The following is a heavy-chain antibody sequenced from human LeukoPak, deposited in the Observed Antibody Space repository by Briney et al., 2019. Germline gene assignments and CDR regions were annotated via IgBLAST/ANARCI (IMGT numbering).Heavy chain of an antibody. Sequence: ASVKVSCKASGYTFTSYYMHWVRQAPGQGLEWMGIINPSGGSTSYAQKFQGRVTMTKDTSTSTVYMKLRSLRSEDTAVYSCASLVITAPFDYWGQGTLVTVSS. J-gene: IGHJ4*02. V-gene: IGHV1-46*01. CDR3: ASLVITAPFDY. CDR1: GYTFTSYY. CDR2: INPSGGST. D-gene: IGHD3-22*01.